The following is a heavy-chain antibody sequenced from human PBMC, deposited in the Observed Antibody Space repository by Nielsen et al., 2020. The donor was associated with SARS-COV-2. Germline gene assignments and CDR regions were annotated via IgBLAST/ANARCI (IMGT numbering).Heavy chain of an antibody. Sequence: WVRQAPGQGLEWMGWINTNTGNPTYAQGFTGRFVFSLDTSVSTAYLQISSLKAEDTAVYYCARDHLAGTLYYYYGMDVWGQGTTVTVSS. J-gene: IGHJ6*02. CDR2: INTNTGNP. V-gene: IGHV7-4-1*02. D-gene: IGHD6-19*01. CDR3: ARDHLAGTLYYYYGMDV.